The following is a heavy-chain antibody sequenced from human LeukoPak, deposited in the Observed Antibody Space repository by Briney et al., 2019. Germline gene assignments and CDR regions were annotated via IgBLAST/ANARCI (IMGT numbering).Heavy chain of an antibody. D-gene: IGHD2-15*01. CDR1: GYTFTSYG. V-gene: IGHV1-18*04. J-gene: IGHJ4*02. CDR2: ISAYNGNT. CDR3: ARDDLVVVAATRGPSDY. Sequence: ASVKVSCKASGYTFTSYGMSWVRQAPGQGLEWMGSISAYNGNTNYAQKLQGRVTMTTDTSTSTAYMELRSLRSDDTAVYYCARDDLVVVAATRGPSDYWGQGTLVTVSS.